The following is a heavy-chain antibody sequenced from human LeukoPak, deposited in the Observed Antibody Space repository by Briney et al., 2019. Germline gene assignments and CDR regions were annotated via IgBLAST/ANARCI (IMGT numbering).Heavy chain of an antibody. Sequence: SETLSLTCTVSGGSISSYYWSWIRQPPGKGLEWIGYIYTGGSTNYNPSLKSRVTISVDTSKNQFSLKLSSVTAADTAVYYCARHIPEWLAGMDVWGKGTTVTVSS. CDR3: ARHIPEWLAGMDV. J-gene: IGHJ6*04. CDR2: IYTGGST. V-gene: IGHV4-4*09. CDR1: GGSISSYY. D-gene: IGHD3-3*01.